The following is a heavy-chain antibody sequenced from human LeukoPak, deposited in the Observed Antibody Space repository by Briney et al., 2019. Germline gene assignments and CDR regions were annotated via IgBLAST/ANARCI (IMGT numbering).Heavy chain of an antibody. V-gene: IGHV4-39*01. D-gene: IGHD1-14*01. Sequence: SETLSLTCSVSGGSISSGTYFWGWIRQPPGKGLEWVGSIFYNGATYYNPSLKNRVSISIDTSKKHFFLHLTSVTAAGTAIYYCARHGHKNEYNSPGVDYWGQGTLVTVSS. CDR3: ARHGHKNEYNSPGVDY. CDR2: IFYNGAT. J-gene: IGHJ4*02. CDR1: GGSISSGTYF.